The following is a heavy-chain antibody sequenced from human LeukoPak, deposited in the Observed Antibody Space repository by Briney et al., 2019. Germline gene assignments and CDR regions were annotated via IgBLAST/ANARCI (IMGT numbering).Heavy chain of an antibody. CDR3: ARLGKRRPYYYYYYMDV. V-gene: IGHV4-39*07. J-gene: IGHJ6*03. D-gene: IGHD3-16*01. CDR1: GGSISSSSYY. Sequence: PSETLSLTCTVSGGSISSSSYYWGWIRQPPGKGLEWIGSIYYSGSTYYNPSLKSRVTISVDTSKNQFSLKLSSVTAADTAVYYCARLGKRRPYYYYYYMDVWGKGTTVTISS. CDR2: IYYSGST.